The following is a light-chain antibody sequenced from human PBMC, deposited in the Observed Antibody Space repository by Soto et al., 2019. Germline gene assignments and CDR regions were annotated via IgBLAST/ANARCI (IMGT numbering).Light chain of an antibody. Sequence: DIQMTQSPSSLSASVGDRVTITCRASQSISSYLNWYQQKPGKAPKLLIYAASSLQSGVPSRFSGSGSGTDFTLTINSLQPEDVATYHCQQSYSTPYTFGQGTKLEIK. V-gene: IGKV1-39*01. J-gene: IGKJ2*01. CDR2: AAS. CDR3: QQSYSTPYT. CDR1: QSISSY.